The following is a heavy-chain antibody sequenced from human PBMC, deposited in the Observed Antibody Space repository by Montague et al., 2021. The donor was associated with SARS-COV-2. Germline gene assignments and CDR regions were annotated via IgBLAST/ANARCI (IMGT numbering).Heavy chain of an antibody. D-gene: IGHD3-10*01. CDR1: GFSLSTSGMC. V-gene: IGHV2-70*01. CDR2: IDWDDDK. CDR3: ARTWTFGELLYDAFDI. Sequence: PTQTLTLTCTFSGFSLSTSGMCVSWIRQPPGKALEWLALIDWDDDKYYSTSLKTRLTISKDTSKNQVVLTMTNMDPVDTATYYCARTWTFGELLYDAFDIWGQGTMVTVSS. J-gene: IGHJ3*02.